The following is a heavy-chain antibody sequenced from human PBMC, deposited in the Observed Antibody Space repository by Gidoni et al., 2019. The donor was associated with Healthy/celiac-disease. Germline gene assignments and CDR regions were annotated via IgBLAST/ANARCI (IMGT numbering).Heavy chain of an antibody. V-gene: IGHV1-69*04. CDR1: GGTFSRYS. D-gene: IGHD6-6*01. CDR2: IIPILGIA. Sequence: QVQLVQSGAEVKKPGSSVKVSCTASGGTFSRYSISWVLQSPGQGLEWMGRIIPILGIANYAQKFQGRVTITADKSTSTAYMELSSLRSEDTAVYYCARDTTSIAARPGWFDPWGQGTLVTVSX. CDR3: ARDTTSIAARPGWFDP. J-gene: IGHJ5*02.